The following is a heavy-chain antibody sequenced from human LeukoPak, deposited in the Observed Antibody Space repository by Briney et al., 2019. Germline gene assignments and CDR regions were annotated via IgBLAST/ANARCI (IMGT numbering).Heavy chain of an antibody. CDR1: GFIVSSDY. V-gene: IGHV3-9*01. D-gene: IGHD1-26*01. J-gene: IGHJ4*02. CDR2: ISWNSGSI. CDR3: AKDKWDY. Sequence: GESLRLSCAVSGFIVSSDYMSWVRQAPGKGLEWVSGISWNSGSIGYADSVKGRFTISRDNAKNSLYLQMNSLRAEDTALYYCAKDKWDYWGQGTLVTVSS.